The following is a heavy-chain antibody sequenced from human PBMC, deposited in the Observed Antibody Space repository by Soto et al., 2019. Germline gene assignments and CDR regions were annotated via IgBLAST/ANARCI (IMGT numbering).Heavy chain of an antibody. CDR2: FDPEDGET. J-gene: IGHJ6*02. D-gene: IGHD2-8*01. CDR3: ARDVGGLMVYASGTLYYGMDV. Sequence: SSVKVSCKVSGYTLTELSMHWVRQAPGKGLEWMGGFDPEDGETIYAQKFQGRVTMTEDTSTDTAYMELSSLRSEDTAVYYCARDVGGLMVYASGTLYYGMDVWGQGTTVTVSS. V-gene: IGHV1-24*01. CDR1: GYTLTELS.